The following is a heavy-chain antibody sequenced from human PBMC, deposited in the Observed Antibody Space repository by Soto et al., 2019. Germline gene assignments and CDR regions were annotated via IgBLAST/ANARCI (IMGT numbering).Heavy chain of an antibody. CDR1: GFICSSYD. J-gene: IGHJ3*02. V-gene: IGHV3-23*01. CDR3: AKATATGGGAFDI. Sequence: PGGSLRLSCADSGFICSSYDMSWVRQAPGKGLEWVSTILVDGRTFYVDSVKGRFTISRDNSKNTVYLQMNSLTAGDTALYYCAKATATGGGAFDICGQGTMVTVSS. D-gene: IGHD2-8*02. CDR2: ILVDGRT.